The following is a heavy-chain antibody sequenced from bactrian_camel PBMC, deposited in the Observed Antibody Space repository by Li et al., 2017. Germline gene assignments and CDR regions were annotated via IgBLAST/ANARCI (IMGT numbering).Heavy chain of an antibody. J-gene: IGHJ4*01. D-gene: IGHD6*01. Sequence: HVQLVESGGGSVQAGGSLRLSCAGSGYTADSVCMSWFRQAAPAKEREGVAVIYTGSGSTYYADSVKGRFTISQDNAKNTLLLQMNDLLPEDTAMYYCAADLNCGSWYRGHLLAEEWAYAYWGQGTQVTV. CDR3: AADLNCGSWYRGHLLAEEWAYAY. V-gene: IGHV3S1*01. CDR1: GYTADSVC. CDR2: IYTGSGST.